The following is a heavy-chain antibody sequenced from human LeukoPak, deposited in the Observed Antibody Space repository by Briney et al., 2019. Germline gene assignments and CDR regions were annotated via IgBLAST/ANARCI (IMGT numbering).Heavy chain of an antibody. V-gene: IGHV4-30-2*01. D-gene: IGHD1-1*01. CDR1: GGSISSGGYY. CDR3: ASLDPAFDI. CDR2: IYHSGST. Sequence: SETLSLTCTVSGGSISSGGYYWSWIRQPPGKGLEWIGYIYHSGSTYYNPSLKSRVTISVDRSKDQFSLKLSSVTAADTAVYYCASLDPAFDIWGQGTMVTVSS. J-gene: IGHJ3*02.